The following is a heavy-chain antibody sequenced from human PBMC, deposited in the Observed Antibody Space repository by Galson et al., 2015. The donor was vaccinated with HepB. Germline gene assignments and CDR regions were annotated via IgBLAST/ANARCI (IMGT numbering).Heavy chain of an antibody. CDR3: ARDGCYGSGSYCFFDY. J-gene: IGHJ4*02. D-gene: IGHD3-10*01. CDR2: IWYDGSNK. V-gene: IGHV3-33*01. CDR1: GFGFSNYG. Sequence: SLRLSCAASGFGFSNYGMHWVRQAPGKGLEWVAAIWYDGSNKYYGDSVKGRFTISRDNSENTLYLQMNSLRAEDTAVYYCARDGCYGSGSYCFFDYWGQGTLVTVS.